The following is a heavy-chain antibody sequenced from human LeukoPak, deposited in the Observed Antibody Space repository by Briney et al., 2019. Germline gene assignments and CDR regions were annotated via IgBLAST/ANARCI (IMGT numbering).Heavy chain of an antibody. CDR3: ARDWGYHYDSSDYGGYYFDS. CDR1: GFTFSSYG. CDR2: IRYDGSNK. J-gene: IGHJ4*02. Sequence: GGSLRLSCAASGFTFSSYGMHWVRQAPGKGLEWVAFIRYDGSNKYYADSVKGRFTISRDNSKNTLNLQMNSLGAEDTALYYCARDWGYHYDSSDYGGYYFDSWGQGTLVTVSS. D-gene: IGHD3-22*01. V-gene: IGHV3-30*02.